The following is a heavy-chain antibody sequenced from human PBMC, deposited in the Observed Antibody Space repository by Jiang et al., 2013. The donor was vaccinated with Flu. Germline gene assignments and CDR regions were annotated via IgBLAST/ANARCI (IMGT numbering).Heavy chain of an antibody. V-gene: IGHV3-49*02. CDR2: YGARR. J-gene: IGHJ4*02. CDR3: TRDLVRDVILIPATYFDY. Sequence: YGARREYAASVRGRFTISRDDSKSIAYLQMSSLKTEDTAVYYCTRDLVRDVILIPATYFDYWGQGALVTVSS. D-gene: IGHD2-2*01.